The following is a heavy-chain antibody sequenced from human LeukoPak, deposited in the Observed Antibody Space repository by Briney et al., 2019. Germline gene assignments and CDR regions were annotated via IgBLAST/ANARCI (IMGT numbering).Heavy chain of an antibody. V-gene: IGHV3-74*01. J-gene: IGHJ5*02. CDR2: IESDGST. CDR1: GFTFSSYW. CDR3: ARATTYFYGSVTYDWFDP. Sequence: GGSLRLSCAASGFTFSSYWMHWDRQTPGKGLVWVSRIESDGSTIYADSVRGRFTISRDNAKNMVYLQMNSLRAEDTAMYYCARATTYFYGSVTYDWFDPWGQGTLVTVSS. D-gene: IGHD3-10*01.